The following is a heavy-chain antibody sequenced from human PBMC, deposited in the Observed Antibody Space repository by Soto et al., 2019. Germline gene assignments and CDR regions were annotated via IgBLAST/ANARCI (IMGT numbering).Heavy chain of an antibody. Sequence: TGGSLRLSCAASGFTFSSYGMHWVRQAPGKGLEWVAVISYDGSNKYYADSVKGRFTISRDNSKNTLYLQMNSLRAEDTAVYYCARNDYGDYTVDYWGQGTLVTVSS. CDR2: ISYDGSNK. J-gene: IGHJ4*02. V-gene: IGHV3-30*03. CDR3: ARNDYGDYTVDY. D-gene: IGHD4-17*01. CDR1: GFTFSSYG.